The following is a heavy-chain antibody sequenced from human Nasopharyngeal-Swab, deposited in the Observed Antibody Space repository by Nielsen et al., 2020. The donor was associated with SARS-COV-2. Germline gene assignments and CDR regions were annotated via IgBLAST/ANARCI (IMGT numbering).Heavy chain of an antibody. V-gene: IGHV4-34*01. CDR3: ARGRDGATPYSNYHMDV. Sequence: WIRQPPGKGLEWIGQINPTGETNYNPSLGSRVSISLDSSRRQLSLKLSSVTPADTAVYFCARGRDGATPYSNYHMDVWGKGSAVTVSS. J-gene: IGHJ6*03. D-gene: IGHD4/OR15-4a*01. CDR2: INPTGET.